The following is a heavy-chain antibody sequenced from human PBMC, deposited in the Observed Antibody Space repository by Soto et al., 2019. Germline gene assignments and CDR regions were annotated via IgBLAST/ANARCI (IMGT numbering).Heavy chain of an antibody. J-gene: IGHJ4*02. D-gene: IGHD3-10*01. CDR2: IKSKTDGGTT. V-gene: IGHV3-15*01. CDR3: TTEPRGYYFDY. CDR1: GFTFSNAW. Sequence: GGSLRLSXAASGFTFSNAWMSWVRQAPGKGLEWVGRIKSKTDGGTTDYAAPVKGRFTISRDDSKNTLYLQMNSLKTEDTAVYYCTTEPRGYYFDYWGQGTLVTVSS.